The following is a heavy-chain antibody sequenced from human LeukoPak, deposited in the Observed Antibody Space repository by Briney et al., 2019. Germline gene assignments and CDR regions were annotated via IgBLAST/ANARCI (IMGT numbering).Heavy chain of an antibody. Sequence: PGGSLRLSCAASGFTFSSYAMSWVRQAPGKGLEWVSAISGSGGSTYYADSVKGRFTISRDNSKNTLYLQMNSLRAEDTAVYYCARQYYDILTGHFGYWGQGTLVTVSS. CDR1: GFTFSSYA. D-gene: IGHD3-9*01. CDR3: ARQYYDILTGHFGY. J-gene: IGHJ4*02. CDR2: ISGSGGST. V-gene: IGHV3-23*01.